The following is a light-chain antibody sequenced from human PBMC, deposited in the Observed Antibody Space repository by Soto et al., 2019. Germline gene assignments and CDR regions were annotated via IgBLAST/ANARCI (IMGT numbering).Light chain of an antibody. CDR2: DVS. Sequence: QSALTQPRSVSGSPGQSVTISCTGTSSDVGGYNYVSWYQQHPGKAPKLMIYDVSKRPSGVSSRFSGSKSGNTASLTISDLQAEDEADYYCSSFTVHTTPVVFGGGTKLTVL. J-gene: IGLJ2*01. CDR1: SSDVGGYNY. V-gene: IGLV2-11*01. CDR3: SSFTVHTTPVV.